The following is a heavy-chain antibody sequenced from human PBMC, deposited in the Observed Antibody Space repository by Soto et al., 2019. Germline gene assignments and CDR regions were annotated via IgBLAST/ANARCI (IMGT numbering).Heavy chain of an antibody. J-gene: IGHJ6*02. CDR3: ARTSQLGFYYYGMDV. V-gene: IGHV4-59*01. D-gene: IGHD7-27*01. Sequence: QVQLQESGPGLVKPSETLSLTCSVSGGSISGYYWSWIQQPPGKGLQWIGYIYYSGSTNYNPSLKSRVTISVDTSKNQFFLKLSSVTAADTAVYYCARTSQLGFYYYGMDVWGQGTTVTVSS. CDR1: GGSISGYY. CDR2: IYYSGST.